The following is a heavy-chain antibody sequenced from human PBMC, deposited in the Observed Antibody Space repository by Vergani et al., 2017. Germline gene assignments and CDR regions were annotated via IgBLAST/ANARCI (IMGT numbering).Heavy chain of an antibody. CDR3: ARGGQGYSSGFLYFDY. J-gene: IGHJ4*02. CDR2: ILPIFGTA. D-gene: IGHD6-19*01. Sequence: QVQLVQSGAEVKKPGSSVKVSCKASGGTFSSYAISWVRQAPGQGLEWMGGILPIFGTANYAQTFQGRVTITADESTSTAYMELSSLRSEDTAVYYCARGGQGYSSGFLYFDYWGQGTLVTVSS. V-gene: IGHV1-69*12. CDR1: GGTFSSYA.